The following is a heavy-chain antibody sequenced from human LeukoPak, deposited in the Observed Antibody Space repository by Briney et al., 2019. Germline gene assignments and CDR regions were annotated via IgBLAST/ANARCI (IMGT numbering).Heavy chain of an antibody. J-gene: IGHJ4*02. CDR2: IYPGDSDT. Sequence: RESLKISCKGSGYSFTSYWIGWVRQMPGKGLEWMGIIYPGDSDTRYSPSFQGQVTISADKSISTAYLQWSSLKASDTAMYYCARLNLGNIVVVPAAIGHFDYWGQGTLVTVSS. CDR1: GYSFTSYW. V-gene: IGHV5-51*01. CDR3: ARLNLGNIVVVPAAIGHFDY. D-gene: IGHD2-2*02.